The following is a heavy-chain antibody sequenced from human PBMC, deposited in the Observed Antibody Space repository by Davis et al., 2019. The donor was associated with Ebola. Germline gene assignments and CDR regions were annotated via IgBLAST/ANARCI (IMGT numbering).Heavy chain of an antibody. Sequence: ETLSLTCTVSGGSISSGGYYWSWIRQHPGKGLEWVSAISGSGGSTYYADSVKGRFTISRDNSKNTLYLQMNSLRAEDTAVYYCANCLYTPPNYYGSGDDAFDIWGQGTMVTVSS. D-gene: IGHD3-10*01. CDR1: GGSISSGGYY. CDR2: ISGSGGST. CDR3: ANCLYTPPNYYGSGDDAFDI. V-gene: IGHV3-23*01. J-gene: IGHJ3*02.